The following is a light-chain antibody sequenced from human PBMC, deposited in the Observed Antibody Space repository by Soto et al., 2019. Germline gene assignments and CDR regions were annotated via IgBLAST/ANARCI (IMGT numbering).Light chain of an antibody. J-gene: IGKJ1*01. CDR3: QQRSNWPRT. Sequence: ENVLTQSPATLSLSPGDTATLSCRATQSLRNYLAWYQQKLGQAPRLLIYDASKRATGIPARFSGSGSGTDFTLTISSLEPEDFAVYYCQQRSNWPRTFGQGTKVDIK. CDR1: QSLRNY. CDR2: DAS. V-gene: IGKV3-11*01.